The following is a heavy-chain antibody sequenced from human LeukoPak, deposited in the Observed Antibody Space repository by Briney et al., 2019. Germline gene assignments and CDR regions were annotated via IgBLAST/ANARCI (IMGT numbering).Heavy chain of an antibody. D-gene: IGHD1-20*01. Sequence: GRSLRLSCAASGFTFSSYAMHWVRQAPGKGLEWVAVISYDGSNKYYADSVKGRFTISRDNSKNTLYLQMSSLRAEDTAVYYCARDLNWNDGLDYWGQGTLVTVSS. CDR1: GFTFSSYA. CDR3: ARDLNWNDGLDY. V-gene: IGHV3-30*04. J-gene: IGHJ4*02. CDR2: ISYDGSNK.